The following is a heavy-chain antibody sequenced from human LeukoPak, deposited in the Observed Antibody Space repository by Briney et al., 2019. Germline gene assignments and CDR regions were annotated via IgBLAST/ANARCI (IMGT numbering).Heavy chain of an antibody. CDR2: INLNSGAT. Sequence: GASVKVSCKASGYTFTSNYMHCVRQAPGQGLEWMGRINLNSGATNYAQIFQGSVTMTRDTSISTAYMELSRLRSDDTAVYYCAKESVGIDYWGQGALVTASS. CDR1: GYTFTSNY. V-gene: IGHV1-2*06. J-gene: IGHJ4*02. CDR3: AKESVGIDY. D-gene: IGHD2-2*01.